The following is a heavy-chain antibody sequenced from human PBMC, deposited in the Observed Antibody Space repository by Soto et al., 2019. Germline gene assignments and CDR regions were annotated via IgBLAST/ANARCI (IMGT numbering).Heavy chain of an antibody. CDR3: AKDTYYYDSSGYWPGGMDV. CDR2: ISGSGGST. V-gene: IGHV3-23*01. Sequence: PGGSLRLSCAASGFTFSSYAMSWVRQAPGKGLEWVSAISGSGGSTYYADSVKGRFTISRDNSKNTLYLQMNSLRAEDTAVYYCAKDTYYYDSSGYWPGGMDVWGQGTTVTVS. D-gene: IGHD3-22*01. CDR1: GFTFSSYA. J-gene: IGHJ6*02.